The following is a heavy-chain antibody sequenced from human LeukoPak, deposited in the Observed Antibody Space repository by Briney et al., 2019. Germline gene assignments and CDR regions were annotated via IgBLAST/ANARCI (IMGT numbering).Heavy chain of an antibody. CDR2: ISSNGGST. CDR3: VKVTGD. Sequence: GGSLRLSCAASGFAFSSDWMHWVRQAPGKGLEYVSAISSNGGSTYYADSVKGRFTISRDNSKNTLYLQMSSLRAEDTAVYYCVKVTGDWGQGTLVTVSS. J-gene: IGHJ4*02. CDR1: GFAFSSDW. V-gene: IGHV3-64D*06.